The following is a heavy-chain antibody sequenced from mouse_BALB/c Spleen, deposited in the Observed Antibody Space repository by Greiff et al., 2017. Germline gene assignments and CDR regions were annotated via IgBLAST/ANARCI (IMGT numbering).Heavy chain of an antibody. CDR3: ARRGYPYYAVDY. Sequence: VQLKQSGPELVKPGASVKISCKASGYTFTDYNMHWVKQSHGKSLEWIGYIYPYNGGTGYNQKFKSKATLTVDNSSSTAYMELRSLTSEDSAVYYCARRGYPYYAVDYWGQGTSVTVSS. D-gene: IGHD2-14*01. V-gene: IGHV1S29*02. J-gene: IGHJ4*01. CDR1: GYTFTDYN. CDR2: IYPYNGGT.